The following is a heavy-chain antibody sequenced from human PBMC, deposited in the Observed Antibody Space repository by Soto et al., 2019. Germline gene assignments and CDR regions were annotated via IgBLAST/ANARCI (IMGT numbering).Heavy chain of an antibody. CDR2: FIPIFRTL. J-gene: IGHJ3*01. CDR3: VRDRRIYYSDPHDEFVASEYEV. Sequence: QVQLIQSEAEVKKPGSSVRVSCTASGGIFGSHGFSWVRQAPGQRLEWVGGFIPIFRTLTYTEKFQARVRIAADESTNTVYLDLSSLTSEDTAVYYCVRDRRIYYSDPHDEFVASEYEVWGQGTMVSASS. V-gene: IGHV1-69*01. D-gene: IGHD3-22*01. CDR1: GGIFGSHG.